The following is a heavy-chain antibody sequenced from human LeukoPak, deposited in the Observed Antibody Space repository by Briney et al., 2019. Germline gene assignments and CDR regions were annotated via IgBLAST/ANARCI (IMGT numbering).Heavy chain of an antibody. V-gene: IGHV3-66*01. D-gene: IGHD2-2*01. Sequence: GGSLRLSCAASGFTISTNYMSWVRQAPGKGLEWVSVIYSGGSAYYADSVRDRFTISRDSSKNTLYPQMNSLRAEDTAVYYCAKTLYYSNTKCPIDYWGQGTLVTVSS. CDR3: AKTLYYSNTKCPIDY. J-gene: IGHJ4*02. CDR1: GFTISTNY. CDR2: IYSGGSA.